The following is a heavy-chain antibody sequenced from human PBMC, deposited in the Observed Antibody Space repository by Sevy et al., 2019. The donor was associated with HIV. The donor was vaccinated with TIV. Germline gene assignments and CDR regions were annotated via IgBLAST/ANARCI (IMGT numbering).Heavy chain of an antibody. CDR1: GFTFSNYW. V-gene: IGHV3-7*01. CDR3: ARDEGQGWFDP. J-gene: IGHJ5*02. CDR2: IKQDRSEK. Sequence: WSLRLSCAASGFTFSNYWMSWVRQAPGKGLHWVANIKQDRSEKYHVDSVKGRFTISRDNAKNSLSLQMNSLRAGDTAMYYCARDEGQGWFDPWGQGTPVPVSS.